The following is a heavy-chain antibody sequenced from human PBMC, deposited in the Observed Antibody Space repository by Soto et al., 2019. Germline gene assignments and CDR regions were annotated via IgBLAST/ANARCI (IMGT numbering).Heavy chain of an antibody. J-gene: IGHJ6*02. CDR3: ARLGLGSGSSAGMDV. CDR2: IYPGDSDT. Sequence: GESLKISCKGSGYSFTSYWIGWVRQMPGKGLEWMGIIYPGDSDTRYSPSFQGQATISADKSISTAYLQWSSLKASDTAMYYCARLGLGSGSSAGMDVWGQGTAVTVSS. D-gene: IGHD1-26*01. V-gene: IGHV5-51*01. CDR1: GYSFTSYW.